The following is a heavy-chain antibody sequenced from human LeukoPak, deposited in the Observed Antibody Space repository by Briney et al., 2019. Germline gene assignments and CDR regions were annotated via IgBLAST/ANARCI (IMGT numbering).Heavy chain of an antibody. CDR2: ISDDGTRK. CDR1: GFTSRYHG. CDR3: ARDFTGKYCIDY. D-gene: IGHD3-9*01. Sequence: LTGGSLRLSCAASGFTSRYHGMYWVRQAPGKGLEWVTYISDDGTRKYYADSVQGRFSVSRDGSKNTVDLQMNSLRVEDTAVYICARDFTGKYCIDYWGQGTLVTVSS. J-gene: IGHJ4*02. V-gene: IGHV3-30*03.